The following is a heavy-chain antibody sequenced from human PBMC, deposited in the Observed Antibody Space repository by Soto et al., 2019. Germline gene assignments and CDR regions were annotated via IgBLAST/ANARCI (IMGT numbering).Heavy chain of an antibody. D-gene: IGHD2-2*01. CDR3: AKGRPYCSSTSCYPYYYYYGMDV. V-gene: IGHV3-23*01. CDR2: ISGSGGST. CDR1: GFTFSSYA. Sequence: EVQLLESGGGLVQPGGSLRLSCAASGFTFSSYAMSWVRQAPGKGLEWVSAISGSGGSTYYADSVKGRFTISRDNSKITLYLQMNRLRAEDTAVYYCAKGRPYCSSTSCYPYYYYYGMDVWGQGTTVTVSS. J-gene: IGHJ6*02.